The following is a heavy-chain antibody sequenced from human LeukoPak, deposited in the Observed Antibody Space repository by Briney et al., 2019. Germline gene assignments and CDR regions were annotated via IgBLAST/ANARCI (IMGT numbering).Heavy chain of an antibody. Sequence: QPGGSLRLSCAASGFTFSSYWMHWVRQAPGKGLVWVSRINSDGSSTSYADSVKGRFTISRDNAKNTLYLQMNSLRAEDTAVYYCAKTYYDFWSGVFDYWGQGTLVTVSS. V-gene: IGHV3-74*01. J-gene: IGHJ4*02. CDR2: INSDGSST. CDR3: AKTYYDFWSGVFDY. CDR1: GFTFSSYW. D-gene: IGHD3-3*01.